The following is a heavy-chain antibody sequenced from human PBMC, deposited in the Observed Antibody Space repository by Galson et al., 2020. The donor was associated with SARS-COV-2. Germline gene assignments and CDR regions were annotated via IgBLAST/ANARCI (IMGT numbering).Heavy chain of an antibody. D-gene: IGHD3-10*01. V-gene: IGHV1-2*06. J-gene: IGHJ6*02. CDR2: INPNSGGT. CDR1: GYTFTGYY. Sequence: ASVKVSCKASGYTFTGYYMHWVRQAPGQGLEWMGRINPNSGGTNYAQKFQGRVTMTRDTSISTAYMELSRLRSDDTAVYYCARGGDIYVLLWFGEPNYYYYYGMDVWGQGTTVTVSS. CDR3: ARGGDIYVLLWFGEPNYYYYYGMDV.